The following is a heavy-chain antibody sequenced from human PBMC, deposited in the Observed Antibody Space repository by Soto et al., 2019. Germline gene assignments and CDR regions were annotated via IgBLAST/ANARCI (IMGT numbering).Heavy chain of an antibody. CDR3: VNEINWKRVFDY. D-gene: IGHD1-20*01. CDR1: GFTFTSYW. J-gene: IGHJ4*02. Sequence: GGSLRLSCAASGFTFTSYWMHWVRQAPGKGLVWVSRINSDGSITRYADSVKGRFTTSRENAKNTLYLQMNSLRAEDTAVYYCVNEINWKRVFDYWGQGTLVTVSS. V-gene: IGHV3-74*01. CDR2: INSDGSIT.